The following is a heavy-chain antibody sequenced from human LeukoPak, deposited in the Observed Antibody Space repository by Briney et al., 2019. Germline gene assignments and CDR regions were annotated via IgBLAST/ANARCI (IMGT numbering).Heavy chain of an antibody. J-gene: IGHJ5*02. CDR3: ARDRGDMITFGGVIVPMFDP. Sequence: ASVKVSCKASGYTFTGYYMHWVRQAPGQGLEWMGWISAYNGNTNYAQKLQGRVTMTTDTSTSTAYMELRSLRSDDTAVYYCARDRGDMITFGGVIVPMFDPWGQGTLVTVSS. CDR2: ISAYNGNT. CDR1: GYTFTGYY. D-gene: IGHD3-16*02. V-gene: IGHV1-18*04.